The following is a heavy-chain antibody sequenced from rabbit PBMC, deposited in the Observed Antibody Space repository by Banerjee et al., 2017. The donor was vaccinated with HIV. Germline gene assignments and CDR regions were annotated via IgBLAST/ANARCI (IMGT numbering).Heavy chain of an antibody. J-gene: IGHJ4*01. V-gene: IGHV1S45*01. CDR3: ARDLAGVIGWNFNL. CDR2: INTGDNGDT. CDR1: GFSFSNGYV. D-gene: IGHD4-1*01. Sequence: QEQLEESGGGLVQPGESLTLTCTASGFSFSNGYVMCWVRQAPGKGLEWIACINTGDNGDTYYASWAKGRFTISKTSSTTVTLQMTSLTAADTATYFCARDLAGVIGWNFNLWGQGTLVTVS.